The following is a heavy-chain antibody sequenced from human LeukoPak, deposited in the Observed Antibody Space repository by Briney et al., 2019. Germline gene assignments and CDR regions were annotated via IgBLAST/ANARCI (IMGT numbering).Heavy chain of an antibody. CDR3: ARGVFNAFDI. V-gene: IGHV3-21*01. Sequence: GGSLRLSCAASGFTFSDYSMNWVRQAPGKGLEWVSSISSSSSYIYYADSVKGRFTISRDNAKNSLYLQMNSLRAEDTAVYYCARGVFNAFDIWGQGTMVTVSS. CDR2: ISSSSSYI. D-gene: IGHD3-10*02. CDR1: GFTFSDYS. J-gene: IGHJ3*02.